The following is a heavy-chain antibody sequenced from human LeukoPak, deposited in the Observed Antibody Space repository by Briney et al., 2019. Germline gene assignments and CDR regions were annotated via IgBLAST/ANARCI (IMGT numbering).Heavy chain of an antibody. CDR3: ARTPIHYDSSGSTWGAFDI. CDR1: GYTFTGYY. J-gene: IGHJ3*02. CDR2: INPNSGGT. V-gene: IGHV1-2*02. Sequence: ASVKVSCKASGYTFTGYYMHWVRQAPGQGLEWMGWINPNSGGTNCAQKFQGRVTMTRDTSISTAYMDLSRLISDDTAVYYCARTPIHYDSSGSTWGAFDIWGQGTMVTVSS. D-gene: IGHD3-22*01.